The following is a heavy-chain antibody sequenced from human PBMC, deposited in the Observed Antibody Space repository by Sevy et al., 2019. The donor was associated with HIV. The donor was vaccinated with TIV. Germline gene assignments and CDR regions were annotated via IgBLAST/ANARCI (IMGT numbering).Heavy chain of an antibody. CDR2: FDPEDGEI. J-gene: IGHJ4*02. V-gene: IGHV1-24*01. CDR1: GYTLSELS. Sequence: ASVKVSCKVSGYTLSELSMHWVRQAPGKGLEWMGSFDPEDGEIFYAQKLQGRITMTEDTSTDTAYMELSSLRSEDTAVYYCATTKDYYDSSGSPFDYWGQGTLVTVSS. D-gene: IGHD3-22*01. CDR3: ATTKDYYDSSGSPFDY.